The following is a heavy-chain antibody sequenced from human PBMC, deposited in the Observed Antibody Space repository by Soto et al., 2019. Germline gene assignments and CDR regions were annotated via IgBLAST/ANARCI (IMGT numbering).Heavy chain of an antibody. Sequence: ASVKVSCKASGGTFSSYAISWVRQAPGQGLEWMGGIIPIFGTANYAQKFQGRVTITADESTSTAYMELSSLRSEDTAVYYCAKSTTRPRSYYYDSSGYYYYFDYWGQGTLVTVS. CDR2: IIPIFGTA. V-gene: IGHV1-69*13. CDR3: AKSTTRPRSYYYDSSGYYYYFDY. CDR1: GGTFSSYA. D-gene: IGHD3-22*01. J-gene: IGHJ4*02.